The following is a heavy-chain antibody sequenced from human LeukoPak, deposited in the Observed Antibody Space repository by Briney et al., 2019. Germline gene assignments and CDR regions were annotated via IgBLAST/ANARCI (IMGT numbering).Heavy chain of an antibody. CDR1: GGSFSGYY. CDR2: INHSGST. D-gene: IGHD3-10*01. CDR3: ARGGYYYGSGSYQGAYYYYYGMDV. Sequence: PSETLSLTCAVYGGSFSGYYWSWLRQPPGKGLEWIGEINHSGSTNYNPSLKSRVTISVDTSKNQFSLKLSSVTAADTAVYYCARGGYYYGSGSYQGAYYYYYGMDVWGKGTTATVSS. J-gene: IGHJ6*04. V-gene: IGHV4-34*01.